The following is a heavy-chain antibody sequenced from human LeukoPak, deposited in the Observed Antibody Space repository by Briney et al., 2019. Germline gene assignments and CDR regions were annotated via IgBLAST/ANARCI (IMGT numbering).Heavy chain of an antibody. V-gene: IGHV1-69*04. D-gene: IGHD3-22*01. CDR2: IIPILGIA. CDR3: ARERGAYYDSSGYFDY. Sequence: SVKVSCKASGGTFSSYTISWVRQAPGQGLEWMGRIIPILGIANYAQKFQGRVTITADKSTSTAYMELSSLRSEDTAVYYCARERGAYYDSSGYFDYWGQGTLVTVSS. J-gene: IGHJ4*02. CDR1: GGTFSSYT.